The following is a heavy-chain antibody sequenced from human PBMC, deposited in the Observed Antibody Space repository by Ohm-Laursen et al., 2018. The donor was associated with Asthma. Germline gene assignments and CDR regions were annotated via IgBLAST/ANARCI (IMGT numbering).Heavy chain of an antibody. CDR3: ARAHSGRWYALW. J-gene: IGHJ4*02. V-gene: IGHV3-30-3*01. Sequence: SLRLSCAASGFTFRSYAMHWVRQAPGKGLEWVAVGGSYYDGGLKYYADSVKGRFTISRDDAQSTLYLQMDSLRPEDTALYYCARAHSGRWYALWWGQGTLVTVSS. CDR1: GFTFRSYA. CDR2: GGSYYDGGLK. D-gene: IGHD1-26*01.